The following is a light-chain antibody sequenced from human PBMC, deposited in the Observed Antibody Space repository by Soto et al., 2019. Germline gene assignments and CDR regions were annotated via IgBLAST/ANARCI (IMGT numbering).Light chain of an antibody. Sequence: DIQLTHSPSSLSASVESRVNISCRASQSISNYLNWYQQKPGKAPELLIYGISTLQKGVPSRFSGSGYGTDFILTINSLKPEDFETYYCQQSYRITRTFGHGTRLEIK. J-gene: IGKJ5*01. V-gene: IGKV1-39*01. CDR2: GIS. CDR3: QQSYRITRT. CDR1: QSISNY.